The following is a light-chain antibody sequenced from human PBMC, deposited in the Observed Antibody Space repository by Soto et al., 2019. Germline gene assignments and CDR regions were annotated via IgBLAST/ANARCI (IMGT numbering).Light chain of an antibody. Sequence: MSQSASSLSAAVGDRLSITYMASQGISNYLAWYQQKPGKVPKLLIYAASTLQSGVPSRFSGSGSGTDFTLASSSLKPEDVATYYLREYNSVPWKFGQGTKVDIK. CDR1: QGISNY. J-gene: IGKJ1*01. CDR2: AAS. V-gene: IGKV1-27*01. CDR3: REYNSVPWK.